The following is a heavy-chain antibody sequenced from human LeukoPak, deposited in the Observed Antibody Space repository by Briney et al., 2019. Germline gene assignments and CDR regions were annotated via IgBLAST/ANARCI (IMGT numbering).Heavy chain of an antibody. CDR2: IVTSDSYT. D-gene: IGHD3-9*01. CDR3: ARRGYDILTGYSPGQYDFDY. J-gene: IGHJ4*02. Sequence: ESLKISCKGSGDIFSSYWISWGRHMPGKGLEWMGRIVTSDSYTNYCPSCQGHVTISADKSISTAYLQWSSLKASDTAMYYCARRGYDILTGYSPGQYDFDYWGQGTLVTVSS. CDR1: GDIFSSYW. V-gene: IGHV5-10-1*01.